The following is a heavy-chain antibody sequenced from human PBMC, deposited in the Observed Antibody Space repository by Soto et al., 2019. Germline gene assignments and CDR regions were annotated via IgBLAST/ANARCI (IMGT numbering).Heavy chain of an antibody. CDR3: ARDPYYYGSGSYSFDY. D-gene: IGHD3-10*01. V-gene: IGHV1-69*13. Sequence: SVKVSCKASGGTFSSYAISWVRQAPGQGLEWMGGIIPIFGTANYAQKFQGRVTITADESTSTAYMELSSLRSEDTAVYYCARDPYYYGSGSYSFDYWGQGTLVTVSS. J-gene: IGHJ4*02. CDR1: GGTFSSYA. CDR2: IIPIFGTA.